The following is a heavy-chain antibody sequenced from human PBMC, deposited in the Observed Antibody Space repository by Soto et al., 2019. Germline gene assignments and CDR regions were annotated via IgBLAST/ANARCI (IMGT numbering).Heavy chain of an antibody. CDR3: ARDLGEMATIGVPWVDYYYGMDV. Sequence: QVQLVQSGAEVKKPGASVKVSCKASGYTFTSYGISWVRQAPGQGLEWMGWISAYNGNTHYAQKQQGRVTMTTDTSTSTAYMELRSLRPDDTAVYYCARDLGEMATIGVPWVDYYYGMDVWGQGTTVTVCS. J-gene: IGHJ6*02. D-gene: IGHD5-12*01. CDR1: GYTFTSYG. CDR2: ISAYNGNT. V-gene: IGHV1-18*01.